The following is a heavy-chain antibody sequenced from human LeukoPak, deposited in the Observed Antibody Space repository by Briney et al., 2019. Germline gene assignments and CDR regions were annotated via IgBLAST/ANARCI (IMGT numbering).Heavy chain of an antibody. CDR2: ISGNGGST. J-gene: IGHJ4*02. D-gene: IGHD1-26*01. V-gene: IGHV3-23*01. CDR3: ARAFGVVGATNPGY. Sequence: GGSLRLSCVASGFSFNDYAMTWVRQAPGKGLEWVSAISGNGGSTYYADSMKGRFTISRDNSKNTLYLQMNSLRAEDTAVYYCARAFGVVGATNPGYWGQGTLVTVSS. CDR1: GFSFNDYA.